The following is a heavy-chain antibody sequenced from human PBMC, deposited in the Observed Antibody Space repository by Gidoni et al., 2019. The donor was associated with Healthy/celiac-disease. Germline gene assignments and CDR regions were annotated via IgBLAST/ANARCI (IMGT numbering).Heavy chain of an antibody. CDR3: ARVGRDGYNPNWFDP. V-gene: IGHV4-31*03. J-gene: IGHJ5*02. CDR1: GGSISSGGYY. CDR2: IYYSGST. Sequence: QVKLQESGPGLVKPSQTLSVTCTVSGGSISSGGYYWSWIRQHPGKGLEWIGYIYYSGSTYYNPSLKSRVTISVDTSKNQFSLKLSSVTAADTAVYYCARVGRDGYNPNWFDPWGQGTLVTVSS. D-gene: IGHD5-12*01.